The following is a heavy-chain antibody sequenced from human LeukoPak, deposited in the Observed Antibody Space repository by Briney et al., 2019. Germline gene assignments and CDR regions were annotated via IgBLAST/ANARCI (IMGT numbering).Heavy chain of an antibody. CDR3: AREQQLFY. V-gene: IGHV3-7*01. D-gene: IGHD6-13*01. Sequence: PGGSLRLSCAASGFTFSSCWMSWVRQAPGKGLEWVANIKQDGSEKYYVDSVKGRFTITRDNAKNSLYLQMNSPRAEDTAVYYCAREQQLFYWGQGTLVTVSS. CDR2: IKQDGSEK. J-gene: IGHJ4*02. CDR1: GFTFSSCW.